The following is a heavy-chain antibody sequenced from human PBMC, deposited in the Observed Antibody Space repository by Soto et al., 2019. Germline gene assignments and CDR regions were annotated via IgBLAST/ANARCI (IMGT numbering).Heavy chain of an antibody. D-gene: IGHD6-13*01. Sequence: LCRTCPVSGGSISSGGYYWSWIRQHPGKGLEWIGYIYYSGSTYYNPSLKSRVTISVDTSKNQFSLKLSYVTAADTAVYYCERVTVAAAGNNWFDPWGQGTLVTVSS. CDR3: ERVTVAAAGNNWFDP. CDR1: GGSISSGGYY. CDR2: IYYSGST. V-gene: IGHV4-31*03. J-gene: IGHJ5*02.